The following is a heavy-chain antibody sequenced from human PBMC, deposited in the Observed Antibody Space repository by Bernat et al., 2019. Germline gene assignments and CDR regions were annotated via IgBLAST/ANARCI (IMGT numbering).Heavy chain of an antibody. V-gene: IGHV1-18*01. D-gene: IGHD6-13*01. CDR3: ARDGGNGCSWYDSRLLDY. J-gene: IGHJ4*02. Sequence: QVQLVQSGAEVKKPGASVKVSCKASGYTFTSYGISWVRQAPGQGLEWMGWISANNGNTNYAQKLQGRVTMTTDTSTSTAYMELSSLRSDDTAVYYCARDGGNGCSWYDSRLLDYWGQGTLVTVSS. CDR1: GYTFTSYG. CDR2: ISANNGNT.